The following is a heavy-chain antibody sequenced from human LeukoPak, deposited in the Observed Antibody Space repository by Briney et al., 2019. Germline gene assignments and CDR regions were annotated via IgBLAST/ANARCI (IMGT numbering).Heavy chain of an antibody. D-gene: IGHD1-26*01. CDR2: ISYGGNNE. J-gene: IGHJ6*03. Sequence: GGSLRLSCAASGFTFSNYNMYWVRQAPGKGLEWVAFISYGGNNENYADSVKGRFTISRDNAKNSLYLQMNSLRAEDTAVYYCARVLWGGDYYYMDVWGKGTTVTVSS. V-gene: IGHV3-30-3*01. CDR1: GFTFSNYN. CDR3: ARVLWGGDYYYMDV.